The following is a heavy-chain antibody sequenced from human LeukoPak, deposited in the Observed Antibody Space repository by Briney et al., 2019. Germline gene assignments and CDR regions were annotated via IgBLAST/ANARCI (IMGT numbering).Heavy chain of an antibody. J-gene: IGHJ4*02. V-gene: IGHV3-74*01. Sequence: PGGSLRLSCVASGFAVGSNYMSWVRQAPGKGLVWVSRINSDGSSTSYADSVKGRFTISRDNAKNTLYLQMNSLRAEDTAVYYCARAYSSSWYYFDYWGQGTLVTVSS. CDR3: ARAYSSSWYYFDY. CDR2: INSDGSST. D-gene: IGHD6-13*01. CDR1: GFAVGSNY.